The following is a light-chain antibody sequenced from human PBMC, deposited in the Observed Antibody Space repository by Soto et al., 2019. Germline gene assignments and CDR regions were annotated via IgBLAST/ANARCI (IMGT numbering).Light chain of an antibody. V-gene: IGKV3-20*01. Sequence: EIVLTQSPGTLSLSPGERATLSCRASQTVSTSYLAWYQQKPGQAPRLLSYEVSSRATGIPDRFSGSGSGTDFTLTISRLEPEDFAVYYCQQYGTSPWTFGQGTKVDIK. J-gene: IGKJ1*01. CDR2: EVS. CDR1: QTVSTSY. CDR3: QQYGTSPWT.